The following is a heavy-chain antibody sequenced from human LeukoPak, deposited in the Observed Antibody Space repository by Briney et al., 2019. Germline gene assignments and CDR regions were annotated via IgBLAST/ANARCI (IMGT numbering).Heavy chain of an antibody. D-gene: IGHD3-22*01. CDR2: IYYSGST. Sequence: SETLSLTCTVSGGSISSGGYYWSWIRQHPGKGLEWIGYIYYSGSTYYNPSLKSRVTISVDTSENQFSLKLSSVTAADTAVYYCARGTDYYDAQGYYGMDVWGQGTTVTVSS. J-gene: IGHJ6*02. V-gene: IGHV4-31*03. CDR1: GGSISSGGYY. CDR3: ARGTDYYDAQGYYGMDV.